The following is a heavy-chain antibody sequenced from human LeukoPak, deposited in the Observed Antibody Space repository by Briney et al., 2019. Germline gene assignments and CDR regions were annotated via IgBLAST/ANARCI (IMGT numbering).Heavy chain of an antibody. V-gene: IGHV3-23*01. CDR1: GFTFSSYA. J-gene: IGHJ4*02. CDR2: ISGSGGST. Sequence: GGSLRLSCAASGFTFSSYAMSWVRQAPGRGLEWVSVISGSGGSTYYADSVKGRFTISRDNSKNTLYLQMNSLKTEDTAVYYCTTDSLDYDFWSGYYILDYWGQGTLVTVSS. D-gene: IGHD3-3*01. CDR3: TTDSLDYDFWSGYYILDY.